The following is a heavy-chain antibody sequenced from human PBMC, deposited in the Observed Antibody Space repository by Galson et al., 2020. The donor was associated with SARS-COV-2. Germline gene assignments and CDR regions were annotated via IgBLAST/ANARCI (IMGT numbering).Heavy chain of an antibody. Sequence: SETLSLTCAVYGGSFSGYYWSWIRQPPGKGLEWIGEINHSGSTNYNPSLKSRVTISVDTSKNQFSLKLSSVTAADTAVYYCAGYCSSTSCYAIGFDPWGQGTLVTVSS. CDR1: GGSFSGYY. V-gene: IGHV4-34*01. CDR2: INHSGST. D-gene: IGHD2-2*01. CDR3: AGYCSSTSCYAIGFDP. J-gene: IGHJ5*02.